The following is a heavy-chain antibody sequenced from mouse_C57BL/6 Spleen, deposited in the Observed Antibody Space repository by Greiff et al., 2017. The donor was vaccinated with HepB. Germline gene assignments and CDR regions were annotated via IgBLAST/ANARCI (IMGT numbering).Heavy chain of an antibody. V-gene: IGHV5-4*01. CDR2: ISDGGSYT. CDR1: GFTFSSYA. CDR3: AREPTGFAY. Sequence: EVKLEESGGGLVKPGGSLKLSCAASGFTFSSYAMSWVRQTPEKRLEWVATISDGGSYTYYPDNVKGRFTISRDNAKNNLYLQMSHLKSEDTAMYYCAREPTGFAYWGQGTLVTVSA. J-gene: IGHJ3*01.